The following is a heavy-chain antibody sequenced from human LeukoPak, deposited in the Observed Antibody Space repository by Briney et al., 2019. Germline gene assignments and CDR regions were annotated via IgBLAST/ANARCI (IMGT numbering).Heavy chain of an antibody. V-gene: IGHV3-23*01. D-gene: IGHD4-17*01. CDR1: GFTFSSYA. CDR2: ISGSGGST. J-gene: IGHJ3*02. Sequence: GGSLRLSCAASGFTFSSYAMSWVRQAPGKVLEWVSAISGSGGSTYYADSVKGRFTISRDNSKNTLYLQMNSLRAEDTAVYYCAKDVTTLLSGDDAFDIWGQGTMVTVSS. CDR3: AKDVTTLLSGDDAFDI.